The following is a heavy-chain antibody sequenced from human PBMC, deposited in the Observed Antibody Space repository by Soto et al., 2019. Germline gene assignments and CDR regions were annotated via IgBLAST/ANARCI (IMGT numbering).Heavy chain of an antibody. V-gene: IGHV6-1*01. J-gene: IGHJ5*02. CDR1: GDSVSSNTAS. D-gene: IGHD5-12*01. CDR3: AKGDNLGPKTGYAFDP. Sequence: PSQTLSLTCAISGDSVSSNTASWNWIRQSPSRGLEWLGRTYFRSKWYNDYAVSGKSRIIINPDTSNNQFSLQLNSVTPEDTAVYFCAKGDNLGPKTGYAFDPWGQGIMVTV. CDR2: TYFRSKWYN.